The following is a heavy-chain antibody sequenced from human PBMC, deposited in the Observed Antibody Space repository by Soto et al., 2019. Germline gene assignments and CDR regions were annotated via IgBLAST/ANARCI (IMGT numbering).Heavy chain of an antibody. D-gene: IGHD6-19*01. Sequence: QVTLKESGPVLVKPTETLTLTCAVSGFSPRDSKVGVSWIRQPPGKALEWLAHIFWNGEKSYSTSLERRLTFSKDPSKGQVVLTMTNMDPVDTAIYFRAHVRQWNGAHSCAYLGRGTLVTVSS. V-gene: IGHV2-26*01. J-gene: IGHJ4*02. CDR3: AHVRQWNGAHSCAY. CDR1: GFSPRDSKVG. CDR2: IFWNGEK.